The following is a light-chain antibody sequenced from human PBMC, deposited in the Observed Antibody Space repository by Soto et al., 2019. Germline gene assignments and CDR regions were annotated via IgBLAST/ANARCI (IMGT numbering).Light chain of an antibody. CDR3: HQYDSWT. V-gene: IGKV3-20*01. CDR2: GAS. Sequence: EIVLTQSPGTLSLSPGERATLSCRASQSFNSIYLAWYQQKPGQAPRLLIYGASSRATGIPDRFSGSGSGTAFTLTISRLEPADFAVYYCHQYDSWTFGQGTKVDMK. CDR1: QSFNSIY. J-gene: IGKJ1*01.